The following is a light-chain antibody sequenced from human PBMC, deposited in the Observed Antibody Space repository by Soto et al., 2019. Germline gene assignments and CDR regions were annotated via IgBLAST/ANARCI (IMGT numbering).Light chain of an antibody. CDR2: GAL. V-gene: IGKV3-20*01. CDR1: QTVSSRF. J-gene: IGKJ4*01. CDR3: QQYATSPLT. Sequence: EIVLTQSPGTLSLSPGERATLSCRASQTVSSRFLVWYQQKPGQAPRLLIYGALSRATGIPDRFSGSGSGTDFTLTINRLEPEDFALYYCQQYATSPLTFGGGTKVDIK.